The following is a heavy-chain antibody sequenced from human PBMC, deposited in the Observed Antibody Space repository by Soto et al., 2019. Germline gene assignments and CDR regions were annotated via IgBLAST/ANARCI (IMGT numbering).Heavy chain of an antibody. CDR3: ALRYCSRTTCPPLNSYFYMDV. J-gene: IGHJ6*03. D-gene: IGHD2-2*01. V-gene: IGHV3-23*01. Sequence: GGSLRLSCAASGSTFSNYAVTWVRQAPGKGLQWVSGISGSGGTTFYAGSVKGRFAISRDNSKNTLYLQMNSLRAEDTAVYYCALRYCSRTTCPPLNSYFYMDVWGKGTTVTVSS. CDR1: GSTFSNYA. CDR2: ISGSGGTT.